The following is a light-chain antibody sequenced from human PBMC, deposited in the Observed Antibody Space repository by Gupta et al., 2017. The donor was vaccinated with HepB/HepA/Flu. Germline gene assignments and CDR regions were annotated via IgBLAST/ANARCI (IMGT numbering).Light chain of an antibody. CDR2: GAS. J-gene: IGKJ1*01. V-gene: IGKV1-27*01. Sequence: DIPITQSPSSLSASVGDRVTITCRARQGISNYLAWYQQKPGKNPKLLIYGASTLQSGVPSSFSGSGSGTDFTLAITSLQPEDVATYYCQHYNTAPCTFGQGTKVEIK. CDR3: QHYNTAPCT. CDR1: QGISNY.